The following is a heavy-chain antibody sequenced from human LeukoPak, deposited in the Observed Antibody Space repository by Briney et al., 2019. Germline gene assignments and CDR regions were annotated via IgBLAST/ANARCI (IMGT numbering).Heavy chain of an antibody. D-gene: IGHD6-13*01. J-gene: IGHJ3*02. V-gene: IGHV1-69*13. CDR2: IIPNFGTT. Sequence: ASVKVSCKASGGTFSSYAISWVRQAPGQGLEWMGGIIPNFGTTNYAQKFQGRVTITADESTSTAYMELSSLRSEDTAVYYCARETGSEEQQLVGDAFYIWGQGTMVTVSS. CDR1: GGTFSSYA. CDR3: ARETGSEEQQLVGDAFYI.